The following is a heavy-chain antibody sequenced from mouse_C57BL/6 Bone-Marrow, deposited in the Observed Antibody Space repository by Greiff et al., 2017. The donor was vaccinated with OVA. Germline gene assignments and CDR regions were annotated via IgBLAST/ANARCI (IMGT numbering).Heavy chain of an antibody. Sequence: VQLQQSGPELVKPGASVKIPCKASGYTFTDYNMDWVKQSHGKSLEWIGDINPNNGGTIYNQKFKGKATLTVDKSSSTAYMELRSMASEDSAVYCCARERDLDDYEWYFDVWGTGTTVTVSS. V-gene: IGHV1-18*01. CDR1: GYTFTDYN. CDR2: INPNNGGT. D-gene: IGHD2-4*01. CDR3: ARERDLDDYEWYFDV. J-gene: IGHJ1*03.